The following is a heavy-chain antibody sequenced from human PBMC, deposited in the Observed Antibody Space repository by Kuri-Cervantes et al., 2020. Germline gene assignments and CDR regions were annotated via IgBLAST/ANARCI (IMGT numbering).Heavy chain of an antibody. CDR3: AKARWLELPTNWFDP. V-gene: IGHV3-33*06. J-gene: IGHJ5*02. Sequence: GESLKISCAASGFTFSSYGMHWVRQAPGKGLEWVAVIWYDGSNKYYADSVKGRFTISRDNSKHTLYLQMNSLRAEDTAVYYCAKARWLELPTNWFDPWGQGTLVTVSS. D-gene: IGHD1-7*01. CDR1: GFTFSSYG. CDR2: IWYDGSNK.